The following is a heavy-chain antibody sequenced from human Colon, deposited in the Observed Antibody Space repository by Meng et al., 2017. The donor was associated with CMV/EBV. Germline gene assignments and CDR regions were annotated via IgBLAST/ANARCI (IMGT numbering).Heavy chain of an antibody. Sequence: SVKVSCKASGGTFSSYAISWVRQAPGQGLEWMGGIIPILGIANYAQKFQGRGTITADKSTSTAYMELSSLRSEDTAVDYCARSPPRDRLRRSYGMDVWGQGTTVTVSS. CDR1: GGTFSSYA. D-gene: IGHD4-23*01. J-gene: IGHJ6*02. CDR3: ARSPPRDRLRRSYGMDV. V-gene: IGHV1-69*10. CDR2: IIPILGIA.